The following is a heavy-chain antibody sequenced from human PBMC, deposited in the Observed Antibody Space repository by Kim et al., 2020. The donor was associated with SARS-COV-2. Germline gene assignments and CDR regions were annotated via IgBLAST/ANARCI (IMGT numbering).Heavy chain of an antibody. Sequence: GGSLRLSCAASGFTFDDYTMHWVRQAPGKGLEWVSLISWDGGSTYYADSVKGRFTISRDNSKNSLYLQMNSLRTEDTALYYCAKDISGRGFYCSGGSCYSRHYDYWGQGTLVTVSS. D-gene: IGHD2-15*01. J-gene: IGHJ4*02. CDR1: GFTFDDYT. CDR2: ISWDGGST. CDR3: AKDISGRGFYCSGGSCYSRHYDY. V-gene: IGHV3-43*01.